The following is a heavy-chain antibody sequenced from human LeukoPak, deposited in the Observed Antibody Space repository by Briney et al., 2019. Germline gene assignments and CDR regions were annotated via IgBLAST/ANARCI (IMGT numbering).Heavy chain of an antibody. CDR1: GFTFSNYW. V-gene: IGHV3-7*02. D-gene: IGHD3-9*01. CDR3: AKASLRYFDWFSDY. Sequence: GGSLRLSCAASGFTFSNYWMSWVRQAPGKGLKWVANIKEDGSEKYYADSVKGRFTISRDNSRNTLHLQMNSLRAEDTAVYSCAKASLRYFDWFSDYWGQGTLVTVSS. CDR2: IKEDGSEK. J-gene: IGHJ4*02.